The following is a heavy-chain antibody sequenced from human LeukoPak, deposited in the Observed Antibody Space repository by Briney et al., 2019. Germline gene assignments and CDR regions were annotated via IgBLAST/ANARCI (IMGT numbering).Heavy chain of an antibody. V-gene: IGHV3-7*01. J-gene: IGHJ4*02. CDR2: INQDGTEK. Sequence: GESLRLSCAASGFNFNTYWMSWVRQVPGKGLEWVANINQDGTEKYYLDSVKGRFTISRDNAKNSLYLQMNSLRAEDTAVYYCARGSPVRYFDWLLSDYFDYWGQGTLVTVSS. CDR3: ARGSPVRYFDWLLSDYFDY. D-gene: IGHD3-9*01. CDR1: GFNFNTYW.